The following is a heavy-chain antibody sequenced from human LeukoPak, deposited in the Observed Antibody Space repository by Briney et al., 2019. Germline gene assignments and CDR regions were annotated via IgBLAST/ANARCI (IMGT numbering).Heavy chain of an antibody. Sequence: GASVKVSCKASGGTFSSYAISWVRQAPGQGLEWMGGIIPIFGTANYAQKFQGRVTITADKSTSTAYMELSSLRSEDTAVYYCARSYGDYYYYYMDVWGKGTTVTVSS. CDR3: ARSYGDYYYYYMDV. CDR1: GGTFSSYA. J-gene: IGHJ6*03. CDR2: IIPIFGTA. D-gene: IGHD4-17*01. V-gene: IGHV1-69*06.